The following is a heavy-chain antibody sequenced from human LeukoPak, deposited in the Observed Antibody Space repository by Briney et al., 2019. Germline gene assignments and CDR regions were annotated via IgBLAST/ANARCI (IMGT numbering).Heavy chain of an antibody. J-gene: IGHJ4*02. V-gene: IGHV3-30*02. D-gene: IGHD2-2*01. Sequence: PGGSLRLSCAASGIAFRASGMHWVPQAPGMGLGWVTFIQTDGSDKYYAASVAGRFTISRDNSKNTVYLHMNRLRPDDTALYYCAREGGTVVVGRSDYWGQGTLVTVSS. CDR2: IQTDGSDK. CDR3: AREGGTVVVGRSDY. CDR1: GIAFRASG.